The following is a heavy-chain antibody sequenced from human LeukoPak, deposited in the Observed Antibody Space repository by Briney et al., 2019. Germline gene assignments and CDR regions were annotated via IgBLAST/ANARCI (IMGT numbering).Heavy chain of an antibody. CDR3: ARDLMYGGDFDY. CDR1: GFSFSSYL. V-gene: IGHV3-21*01. CDR2: ISRSGSDI. D-gene: IGHD4/OR15-4a*01. Sequence: PGGSLRLSCVASGFSFSSYLMSWVRQSPGKGPEWVSSISRSGSDISYTDSVKGRFTISRDNGKNSLYLQMERMRAEDTAVYYCARDLMYGGDFDYWGQGTLVTVSS. J-gene: IGHJ4*02.